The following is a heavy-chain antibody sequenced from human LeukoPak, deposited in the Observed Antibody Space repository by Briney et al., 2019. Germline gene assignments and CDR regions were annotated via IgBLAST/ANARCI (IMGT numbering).Heavy chain of an antibody. CDR2: ISSSGSTI. Sequence: GGSLRLSCAASGFTFSDYYMSWIRQAPGKGLEWVSYISSSGSTIYYADSVKGRFTISRDNSKNTLYLQMNSLRAEDTAVYYCAKADSRAYYDFWSGYYTFDYWGQGTLVTVSS. CDR1: GFTFSDYY. V-gene: IGHV3-11*01. CDR3: AKADSRAYYDFWSGYYTFDY. D-gene: IGHD3-3*01. J-gene: IGHJ4*02.